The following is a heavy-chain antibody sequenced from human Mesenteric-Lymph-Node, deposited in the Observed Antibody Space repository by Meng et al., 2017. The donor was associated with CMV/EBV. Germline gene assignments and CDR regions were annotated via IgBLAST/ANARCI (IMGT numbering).Heavy chain of an antibody. CDR3: TKIVVVPAYGMDV. CDR2: INTDGSGT. V-gene: IGHV3-74*01. D-gene: IGHD2-2*01. CDR1: GFTFSSSW. J-gene: IGHJ6*02. Sequence: GGSLRLSCAASGFTFSSSWLHWARQAPGKGVVWVSRINTDGSGTGYADSVKGRFTISRDNAKNTLYLQMNSLRAEDTAVYYCTKIVVVPAYGMDVWGQGTTVTVSS.